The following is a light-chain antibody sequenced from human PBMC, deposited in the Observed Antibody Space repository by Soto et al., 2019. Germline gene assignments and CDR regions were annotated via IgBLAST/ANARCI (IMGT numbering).Light chain of an antibody. V-gene: IGLV2-14*01. Sequence: QSALTQPASVSGSPGQSITISCAGTSSDVGGYDYVSWYQQHPRKAPKRMIYEVTNRPSGVSNRFSGSKSGNTASLTISGLQAEDEADYYCSSYASGTSLIFGTGTKVA. CDR2: EVT. J-gene: IGLJ1*01. CDR3: SSYASGTSLI. CDR1: SSDVGGYDY.